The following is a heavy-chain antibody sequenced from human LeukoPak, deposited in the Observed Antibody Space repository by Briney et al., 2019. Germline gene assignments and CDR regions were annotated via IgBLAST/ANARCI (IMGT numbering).Heavy chain of an antibody. CDR2: ISWDGGST. CDR3: AQGSHFGLVGRVLDY. Sequence: GGSLRLSCAASGFTFDDYAMHWVRQAPRKGLEWVSLISWDGGSTYYADSVKGRFTISRDNSKNSLYLQMNSLRAEDTALDYCAQGSHFGLVGRVLDYWGQGTLVTVSS. D-gene: IGHD3/OR15-3a*01. J-gene: IGHJ4*02. V-gene: IGHV3-43D*04. CDR1: GFTFDDYA.